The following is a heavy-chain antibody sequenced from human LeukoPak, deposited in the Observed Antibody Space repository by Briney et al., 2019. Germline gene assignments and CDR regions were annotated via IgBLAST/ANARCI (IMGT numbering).Heavy chain of an antibody. CDR3: ARDDSAYFNN. CDR1: GGSFSGYY. CDR2: INHSGST. D-gene: IGHD3-22*01. V-gene: IGHV4-34*01. Sequence: SETLSLTCAVYGGSFSGYYWSWIRQPPGKGLEWIGEINHSGSTNYNPSLKSRVTISVDTSKNQFSLQLNSVTPEDTAVYYCARDDSAYFNNWGQGTLVTVSS. J-gene: IGHJ4*02.